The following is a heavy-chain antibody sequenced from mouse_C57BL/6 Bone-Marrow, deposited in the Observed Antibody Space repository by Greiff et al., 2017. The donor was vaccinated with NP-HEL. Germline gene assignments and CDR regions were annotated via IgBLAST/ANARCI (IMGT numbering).Heavy chain of an antibody. CDR3: TSNYGNFTGGCAY. CDR1: GFNIKDDY. D-gene: IGHD2-1*01. Sequence: VQLQQSGAELVRPGASVKLSCTASGFNIKDDYMHWVKQRPEQGLEWIGRIDPENGDTEYASKFQGKATITDDTSSNTAYLQLSSLTSEDTAVYYCTSNYGNFTGGCAYWGQGTLVTVSA. V-gene: IGHV14-4*01. J-gene: IGHJ3*01. CDR2: IDPENGDT.